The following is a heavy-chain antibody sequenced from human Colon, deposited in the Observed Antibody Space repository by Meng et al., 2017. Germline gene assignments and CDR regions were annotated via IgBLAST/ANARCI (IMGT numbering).Heavy chain of an antibody. CDR3: ATGLRHGDWFDP. V-gene: IGHV4-34*02. CDR2: IDHFGIS. Sequence: VQSQQGGAGLLKPSETLSPPCAVSGGSFSGFYWSWIRQPPGKGLEWIGEIDHFGISNYNSSLKGRLTMSVDTSKKQISLTLTSVTAADTAVYYCATGLRHGDWFDPWGPGTLVTVSS. J-gene: IGHJ5*02. D-gene: IGHD4-17*01. CDR1: GGSFSGFY.